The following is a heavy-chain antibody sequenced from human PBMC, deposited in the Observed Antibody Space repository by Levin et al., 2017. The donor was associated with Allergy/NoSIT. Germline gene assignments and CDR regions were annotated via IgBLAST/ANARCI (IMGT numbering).Heavy chain of an antibody. Sequence: SETLSLTCTVSGGSVSSGTYYWSWIRQPPGTGLEWIGYINYRGSTKYNPSLKSRVTISVDTSKNEFSLKLSSVTAADTAVYYCARNRIVVAGGNDYYYGMDVWGQGTTVTVSS. CDR1: GGSVSSGTYY. D-gene: IGHD6-19*01. V-gene: IGHV4-61*01. CDR2: INYRGST. J-gene: IGHJ6*02. CDR3: ARNRIVVAGGNDYYYGMDV.